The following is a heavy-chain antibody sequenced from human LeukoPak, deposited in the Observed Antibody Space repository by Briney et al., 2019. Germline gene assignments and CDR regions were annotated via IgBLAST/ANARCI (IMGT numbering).Heavy chain of an antibody. D-gene: IGHD3-3*01. CDR2: ISAYNGKT. V-gene: IGHV1-18*01. Sequence: ASVKVSCKASGYTFFTSDVSWVRQAPGQGLEWMGGISAYNGKTNYAQKFQGRVTMTTDTSTNTAYMELRSLRSEDTAVYYCASNNDFWSGSHLNWFDPWGQGTLVTVSS. CDR1: GYTFFTSD. J-gene: IGHJ5*02. CDR3: ASNNDFWSGSHLNWFDP.